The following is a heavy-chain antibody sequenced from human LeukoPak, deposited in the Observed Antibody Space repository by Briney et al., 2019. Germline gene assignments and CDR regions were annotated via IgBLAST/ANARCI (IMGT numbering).Heavy chain of an antibody. CDR3: ARGPSGWYASFDY. Sequence: ASVKVSCKASGYTFIDYYVHWVRQATGQGLEWMGWINTNTGNPTYAQGFTGRFVFSLDTSVSTAYLQISSLKAEDTAVYYCARGPSGWYASFDYWGQGTLVTVSS. D-gene: IGHD6-19*01. J-gene: IGHJ4*02. V-gene: IGHV7-4-1*02. CDR2: INTNTGNP. CDR1: GYTFIDYY.